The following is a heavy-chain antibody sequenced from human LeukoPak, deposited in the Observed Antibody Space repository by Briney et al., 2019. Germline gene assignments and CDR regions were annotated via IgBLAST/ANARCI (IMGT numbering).Heavy chain of an antibody. Sequence: GGSLRLSCAASGFTFSSYGIHWVRQAPGKGLEWVAFIRYDGSNKYYADSVKGRFTISRDNSKNTLYLQMNSLRAEDTAVYYCARGRGDCSGGSCPFTTYMDVWGKGTTVTVSS. CDR3: ARGRGDCSGGSCPFTTYMDV. CDR2: IRYDGSNK. D-gene: IGHD2-15*01. J-gene: IGHJ6*03. V-gene: IGHV3-30*02. CDR1: GFTFSSYG.